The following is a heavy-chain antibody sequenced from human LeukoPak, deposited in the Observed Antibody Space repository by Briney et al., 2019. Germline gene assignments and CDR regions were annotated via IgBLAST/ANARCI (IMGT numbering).Heavy chain of an antibody. V-gene: IGHV4-59*01. CDR1: GGSFSGYY. CDR3: ARVSWLRNGDAFDI. D-gene: IGHD3-22*01. Sequence: SETLSLTCAVYGGSFSGYYWSWIRQPPGKGLEWIGYIYYSGSTNYNPSLKSRVTISVDTSKNQFSLKLSSVTAADTAVYYCARVSWLRNGDAFDIWGQGTMVTVSS. CDR2: IYYSGST. J-gene: IGHJ3*02.